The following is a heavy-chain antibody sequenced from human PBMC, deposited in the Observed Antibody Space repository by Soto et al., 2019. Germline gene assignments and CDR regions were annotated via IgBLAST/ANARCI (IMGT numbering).Heavy chain of an antibody. CDR3: ARDGSLLGHYYYYLDG. V-gene: IGHV3-48*01. D-gene: IGHD3-10*01. CDR1: GFTFSSYS. J-gene: IGHJ6*03. CDR2: ITSSTSTI. Sequence: GGSLRLSCAASGFTFSSYSMNWVRQAPGKGLEWVSYITSSTSTIFYADSVKGRFTISRDNAKNSLYLQMNSLRAEDTAVYYCARDGSLLGHYYYYLDGWGKGTTVTVAS.